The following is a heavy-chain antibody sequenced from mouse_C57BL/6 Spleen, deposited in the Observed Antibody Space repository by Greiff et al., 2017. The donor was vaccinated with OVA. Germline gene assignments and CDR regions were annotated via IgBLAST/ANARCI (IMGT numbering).Heavy chain of an antibody. CDR2: ISDGGSYT. D-gene: IGHD1-1*01. J-gene: IGHJ4*01. Sequence: EVQRVESGGGLVKPGGSLKLSCAASGFTFSSYAMSWVRQTPEKRLEWVATISDGGSYTYYPDNVKGRFTISRDNAKNNLYLQMSHLKSEDTAMYYCASYYGSSLYYYAMDYWGQGTSVTVSS. CDR3: ASYYGSSLYYYAMDY. V-gene: IGHV5-4*01. CDR1: GFTFSSYA.